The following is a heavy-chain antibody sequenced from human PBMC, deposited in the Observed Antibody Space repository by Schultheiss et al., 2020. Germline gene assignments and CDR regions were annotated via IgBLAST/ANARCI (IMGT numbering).Heavy chain of an antibody. Sequence: ASVKVSCKISGYSLSELSMHWVRQAPGKGLEWMGGFDPEDGETIYTQKFQGRVTMTEDTSTDTAYMEMSSLRSEDTAIYYCVAERNFYDSRGYLYWGQGTRVTVSS. CDR2: FDPEDGET. CDR3: VAERNFYDSRGYLY. J-gene: IGHJ4*02. D-gene: IGHD3-22*01. V-gene: IGHV1-24*01. CDR1: GYSLSELS.